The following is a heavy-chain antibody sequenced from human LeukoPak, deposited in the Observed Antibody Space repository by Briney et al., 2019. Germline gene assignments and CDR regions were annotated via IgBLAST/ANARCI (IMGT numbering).Heavy chain of an antibody. J-gene: IGHJ4*02. CDR3: ARGDGYNFFDY. CDR2: FYVGGAT. Sequence: IPPGGGPRPSCVVSGFIGTNNYICGGRPAPGEGVGWVSVFYVGGATYYADSVKGRFTISRDNSENTLYLQMKSLRAEDTAVYYCARGDGYNFFDYWGQGTLVTVSS. CDR1: GFIGTNNY. V-gene: IGHV3-53*01. D-gene: IGHD5-24*01.